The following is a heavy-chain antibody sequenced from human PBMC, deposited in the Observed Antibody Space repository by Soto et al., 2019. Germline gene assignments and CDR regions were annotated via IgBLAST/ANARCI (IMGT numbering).Heavy chain of an antibody. J-gene: IGHJ4*02. CDR1: GGSFSGHY. Sequence: PSETLSLTCTVYGGSFSGHYWTWIRQFPGKGLEWIGEINHSGSSNYNPSLKSRLTISVDTSKNEFSLKLSSVTAADTAVYFCARVPSSGPMTAIGSWGRGTLVTVSS. V-gene: IGHV4-34*01. CDR2: INHSGSS. D-gene: IGHD3-10*01. CDR3: ARVPSSGPMTAIGS.